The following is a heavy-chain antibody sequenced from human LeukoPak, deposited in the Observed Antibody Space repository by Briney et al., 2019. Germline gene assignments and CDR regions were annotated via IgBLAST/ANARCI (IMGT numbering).Heavy chain of an antibody. Sequence: GGSLRLSCVVSGLTFSNFKMNWVRQAPGKGLEWVSYISDSGRTTFYADSVKGRFTISRDNAKNTLYLQMNTLRVEDTAVYYCTRDLMDYDVSTGLHHYYMDVWGQGTTVTVSS. J-gene: IGHJ6*02. CDR2: ISDSGRTT. CDR1: GLTFSNFK. D-gene: IGHD3-9*01. V-gene: IGHV3-48*03. CDR3: TRDLMDYDVSTGLHHYYMDV.